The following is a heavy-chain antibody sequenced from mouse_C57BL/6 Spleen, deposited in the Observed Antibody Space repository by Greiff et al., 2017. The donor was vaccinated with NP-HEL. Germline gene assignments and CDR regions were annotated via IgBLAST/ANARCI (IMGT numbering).Heavy chain of an antibody. V-gene: IGHV7-1*01. CDR3: ARDAPNWGIFDY. CDR1: GFTFSDFY. CDR2: SRNKANDYTT. D-gene: IGHD4-1*01. Sequence: EVKLVESGGGLVQSGRSLRLSCATSGFTFSDFYMEWVHQAPGKGLEWIAASRNKANDYTTEYSASVKGRFIVSRDTAQSILYLQMNALRAEDTAIYYCARDAPNWGIFDYWGQGTTLTVSS. J-gene: IGHJ2*01.